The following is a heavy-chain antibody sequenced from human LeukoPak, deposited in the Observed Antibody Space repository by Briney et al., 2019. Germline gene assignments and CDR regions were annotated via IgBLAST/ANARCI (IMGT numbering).Heavy chain of an antibody. CDR3: AKDIAVADTRAFDI. Sequence: GRSLRLSCAASGFTSGDYAMHWVRQAPGKGLEWVSGISWNSGSTGYADSVKGRFTISRDNAKNSLYLQMNSLRAEDTALYYCAKDIAVADTRAFDIWSQGTMVTVSS. D-gene: IGHD6-19*01. J-gene: IGHJ3*02. CDR1: GFTSGDYA. CDR2: ISWNSGST. V-gene: IGHV3-9*02.